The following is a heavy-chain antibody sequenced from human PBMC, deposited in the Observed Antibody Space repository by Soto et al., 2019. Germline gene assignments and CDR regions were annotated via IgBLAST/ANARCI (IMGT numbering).Heavy chain of an antibody. CDR1: GFTFSSYW. CDR2: INSDGSIT. V-gene: IGHV3-74*01. Sequence: EVQLVESGGGLVQPGGSLRLSCAASGFTFSSYWMHWVRQAPGKGLVWVSRINSDGSITTYADSVKGRFTISRDNAKNQLSLQMNSLRAEDTAVYYCASVVSTIGSDGFDIWGQGTTVTVSS. D-gene: IGHD5-12*01. J-gene: IGHJ3*02. CDR3: ASVVSTIGSDGFDI.